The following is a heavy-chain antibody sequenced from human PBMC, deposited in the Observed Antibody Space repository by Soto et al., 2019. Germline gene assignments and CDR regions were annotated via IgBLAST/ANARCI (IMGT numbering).Heavy chain of an antibody. CDR3: ARHQVVVVPAAMYPGSLDY. CDR2: IYYSGST. V-gene: IGHV4-39*01. D-gene: IGHD2-2*01. J-gene: IGHJ4*02. CDR1: GGSISSSSYY. Sequence: SETLSLTCTVSGGSISSSSYYWGWIRQPPGKGLEWIGSIYYSGSTYYNPSLKSRVTISVDTSKNQFSLKLSSVTAADTAVYYCARHQVVVVPAAMYPGSLDYWGQGTLVTVSS.